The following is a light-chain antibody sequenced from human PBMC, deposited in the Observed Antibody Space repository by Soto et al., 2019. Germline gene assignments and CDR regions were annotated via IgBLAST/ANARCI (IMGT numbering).Light chain of an antibody. J-gene: IGKJ4*01. CDR3: QQYKNWPPLT. CDR2: AAS. Sequence: DIQMPQSPSTVSAYVGDSVTITCRASQSITTWLAWYQQRPGKAPKLLIYAASSLQSGVPSRFSGSGSGTEFTLTITSLQSEDIAVYFCQQYKNWPPLTFGGGTKVDIK. V-gene: IGKV1-5*01. CDR1: QSITTW.